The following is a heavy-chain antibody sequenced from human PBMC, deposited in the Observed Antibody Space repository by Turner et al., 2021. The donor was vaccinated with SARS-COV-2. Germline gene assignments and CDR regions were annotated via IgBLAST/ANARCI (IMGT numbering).Heavy chain of an antibody. Sequence: QVQLVQSGAEVKKPGASVKVSCKASGYTFSSFYMHWVRQAPGQGLEWMGIINPSGGSTSYAQKFQGRVTMTRDTSTSTVYMELSSLRSEDTAVYYCARTITIFVGMDVWGQGTTVTVSS. V-gene: IGHV1-46*01. D-gene: IGHD3-3*01. J-gene: IGHJ6*02. CDR1: GYTFSSFY. CDR2: INPSGGST. CDR3: ARTITIFVGMDV.